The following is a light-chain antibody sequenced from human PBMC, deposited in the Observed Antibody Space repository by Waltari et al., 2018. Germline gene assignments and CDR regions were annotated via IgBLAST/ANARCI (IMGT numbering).Light chain of an antibody. CDR3: SSYTSNNAPVV. CDR1: SGYNY. CDR2: DVT. V-gene: IGLV2-14*03. J-gene: IGLJ3*02. Sequence: QSALTQPASVSGSPGQSITISCTGTSGYNYVAWYQQHPGKAPKLMIYDVTNRHSGGSNGVSGSKSCNTASLTISGLQAEDEADDYCSSYTSNNAPVVFGGGTMVTVL.